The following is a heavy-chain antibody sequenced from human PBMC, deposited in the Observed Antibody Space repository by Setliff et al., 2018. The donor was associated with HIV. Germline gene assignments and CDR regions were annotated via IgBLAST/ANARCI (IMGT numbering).Heavy chain of an antibody. D-gene: IGHD5-12*01. Sequence: KTSETLSLTCTVSGDSFSNYYWSWIRQPPGKGLEWIGYVFYTGSATYSPSLKSRITISVDTSKNQFSLKLSSVTAADTAVYYGARRAFKDGYKRSYFDYWGQGTLVTVSS. V-gene: IGHV4-59*08. CDR1: GDSFSNYY. CDR2: VFYTGSA. CDR3: ARRAFKDGYKRSYFDY. J-gene: IGHJ4*02.